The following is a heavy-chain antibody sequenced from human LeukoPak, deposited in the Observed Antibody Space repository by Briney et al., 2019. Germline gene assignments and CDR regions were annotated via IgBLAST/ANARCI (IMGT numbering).Heavy chain of an antibody. Sequence: SETLSLACTVSGGSISSYYWSWIRQPPGKGLEWIGYIYYSGSTNYNPSLKSRVTISVDTSKNQFSLKLSSVTAADTAVYYCARETTAGWFDPWGQGTLVTVSS. CDR2: IYYSGST. J-gene: IGHJ5*02. CDR3: ARETTAGWFDP. CDR1: GGSISSYY. V-gene: IGHV4-59*01. D-gene: IGHD1/OR15-1a*01.